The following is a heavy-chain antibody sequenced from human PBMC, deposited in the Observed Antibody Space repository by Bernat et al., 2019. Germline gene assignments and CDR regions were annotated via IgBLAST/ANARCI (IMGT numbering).Heavy chain of an antibody. CDR3: ARGLALKPLHY. CDR1: GFTVSSNY. D-gene: IGHD3/OR15-3a*01. Sequence: EVQLVESGGGLVQPGGSLRLSCAASGFTVSSNYMSWVRQAPGKGLEWVSVIYSGGSTIYYADSVKGRFTTSRDNAKNSLYLQMNSLRAEDTAVYYCARGLALKPLHYWGQGTLVTVSS. J-gene: IGHJ4*02. V-gene: IGHV3-66*01. CDR2: IYSGGSTI.